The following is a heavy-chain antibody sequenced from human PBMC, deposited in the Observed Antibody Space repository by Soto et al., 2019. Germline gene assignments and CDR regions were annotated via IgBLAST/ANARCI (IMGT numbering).Heavy chain of an antibody. CDR1: GYTFTSYD. CDR2: MNPNTGYT. CDR3: AREDITVLARDFYYGMDV. D-gene: IGHD3-3*01. Sequence: QVQLVQSGAEVKKPGASVKVSCKTSGYTFTSYDIIWVRQAPGQGLEWMGCMNPNTGYTGYAQKFQGRVNMTGHTSISTAYMELSSLTSEDTAVYYCAREDITVLARDFYYGMDVWGQGTTVTVSS. V-gene: IGHV1-8*01. J-gene: IGHJ6*02.